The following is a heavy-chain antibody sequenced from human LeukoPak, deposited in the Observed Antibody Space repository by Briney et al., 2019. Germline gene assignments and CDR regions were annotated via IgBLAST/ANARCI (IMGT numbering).Heavy chain of an antibody. CDR2: IKQDGSEK. Sequence: GGSLRLSCAASGFTFSSYAMSWVRQAPGKGLEWVANIKQDGSEKYYVDSVKGRFTISRDNAKNSLYLQMNSLRAEDTAVYYCAREMQWLTSCFDYWGQGTLVTVSS. CDR3: AREMQWLTSCFDY. V-gene: IGHV3-7*01. J-gene: IGHJ4*02. D-gene: IGHD6-19*01. CDR1: GFTFSSYA.